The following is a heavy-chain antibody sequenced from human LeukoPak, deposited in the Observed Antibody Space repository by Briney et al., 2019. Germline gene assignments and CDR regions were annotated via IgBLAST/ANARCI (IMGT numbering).Heavy chain of an antibody. CDR1: GLTFSSYG. CDR3: AIDPYSSGFNWFDL. CDR2: IWYDGSNK. D-gene: IGHD6-19*01. V-gene: IGHV3-33*01. Sequence: QPRRSLRLSCAASGLTFSSYGMHWVRQAPGKGLEWVAVIWYDGSNKYYVDSVKGRFTISRGNSKKTVYLLMNSLGAEDTAVYYCAIDPYSSGFNWFDLGGRGTRVSVSS. J-gene: IGHJ5*02.